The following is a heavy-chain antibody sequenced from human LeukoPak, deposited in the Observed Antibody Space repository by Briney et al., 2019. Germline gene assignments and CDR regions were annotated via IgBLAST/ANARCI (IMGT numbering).Heavy chain of an antibody. V-gene: IGHV1-69*06. CDR1: GGTFSSNS. D-gene: IGHD1-26*01. J-gene: IGHJ4*02. CDR3: ARDSGSYVALNFDY. Sequence: VASVKVSCKASGGTFSSNSISWVRQAPGQGLEWMGGIIPMFGTANYAQKFQGRVTITADKSTSTAYMELSSLRSEDTAVYYCARDSGSYVALNFDYWGQGTLVTVSS. CDR2: IIPMFGTA.